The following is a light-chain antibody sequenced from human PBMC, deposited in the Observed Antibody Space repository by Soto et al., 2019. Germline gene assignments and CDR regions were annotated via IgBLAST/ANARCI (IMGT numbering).Light chain of an antibody. J-gene: IGKJ1*01. CDR1: QGIADN. CDR2: GAS. Sequence: EIVMTQSPASLSVSPGERDTLSWGASQGIADNLAWYQQRPGQSPRLLIYGASTRATDIPARFSGSGSGTEFTLTISSLESEDFAVYYCQQYNNWPRTFGQGTKVDIK. V-gene: IGKV3-15*01. CDR3: QQYNNWPRT.